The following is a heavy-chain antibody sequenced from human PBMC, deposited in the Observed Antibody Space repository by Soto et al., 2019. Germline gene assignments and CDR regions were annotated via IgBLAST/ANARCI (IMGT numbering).Heavy chain of an antibody. V-gene: IGHV3-66*01. D-gene: IGHD3-16*01. Sequence: GGSLRLSCAASGFTVSSNYMSWVRQAPGKGLEWVSVIYSGGSTYYADSVKGRFTISRDNSKNTLYLQMNSLRAEDTAVYYCASLTRDYYYYMDVWGKGTTVTVSS. CDR3: ASLTRDYYYYMDV. CDR2: IYSGGST. CDR1: GFTVSSNY. J-gene: IGHJ6*03.